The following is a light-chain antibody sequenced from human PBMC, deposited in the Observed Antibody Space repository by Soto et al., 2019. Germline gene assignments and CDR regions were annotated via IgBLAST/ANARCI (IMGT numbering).Light chain of an antibody. V-gene: IGKV3-20*01. CDR2: DVS. Sequence: EIVLTQSPGTLSLSPGERATLSCRASESVGSYLAWYQQKPGQAPRLFIYDVSSRATGIPDRFSDSGSGTDFTLTISRLQPEDFAVYYCQHYGTSLTFGGGTKVEIK. CDR1: ESVGSY. CDR3: QHYGTSLT. J-gene: IGKJ4*01.